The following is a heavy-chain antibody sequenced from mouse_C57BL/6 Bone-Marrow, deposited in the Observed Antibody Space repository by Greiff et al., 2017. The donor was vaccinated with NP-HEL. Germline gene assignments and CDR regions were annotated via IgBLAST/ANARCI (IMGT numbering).Heavy chain of an antibody. V-gene: IGHV1-69*01. Sequence: QVQLQQPGAELVMPGASVKLSCKASGYTFTSYWMHWVKQRPGQGLEWIGEIDPSDSYTNYNQKFKGKSTLTVDKSSSTAYMQLSSLTSEDSAVYDCARGDYYGSSLYAMDYWGRGTSVTVSA. CDR3: ARGDYYGSSLYAMDY. CDR1: GYTFTSYW. J-gene: IGHJ4*01. CDR2: IDPSDSYT. D-gene: IGHD1-1*01.